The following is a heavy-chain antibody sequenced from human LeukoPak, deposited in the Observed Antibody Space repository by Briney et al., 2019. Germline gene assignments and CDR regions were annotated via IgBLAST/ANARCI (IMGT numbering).Heavy chain of an antibody. Sequence: PGGSLRLSCAASAFTFDDYAMHLVRQAPGKGLEWVSGISWSSGSIGYADSVKGRFTISRDNAKNSLYLQMNSLRAEDTALYYCAKSLYYYDSSGRTFDYWGQGTLVTVSS. CDR1: AFTFDDYA. J-gene: IGHJ4*02. D-gene: IGHD3-22*01. V-gene: IGHV3-9*01. CDR3: AKSLYYYDSSGRTFDY. CDR2: ISWSSGSI.